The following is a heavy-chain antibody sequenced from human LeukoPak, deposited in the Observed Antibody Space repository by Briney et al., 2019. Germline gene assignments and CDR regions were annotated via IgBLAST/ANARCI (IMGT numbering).Heavy chain of an antibody. Sequence: PGRSLRLSCAASGFSFTTYAMHWVRQAPGKGLEWVAVISYDGINEYYADSVKGRFTISRDNSKNTVYLHMNSLRPEDTAVYYCSRCSEQWLAYYYHGLGVWGQGTTVTVSS. D-gene: IGHD6-19*01. CDR2: ISYDGINE. J-gene: IGHJ6*02. CDR3: SRCSEQWLAYYYHGLGV. V-gene: IGHV3-30-3*01. CDR1: GFSFTTYA.